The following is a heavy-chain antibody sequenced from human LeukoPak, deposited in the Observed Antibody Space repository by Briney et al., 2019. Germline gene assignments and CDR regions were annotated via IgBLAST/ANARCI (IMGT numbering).Heavy chain of an antibody. Sequence: SVKVSCMASGFTFTSSAMQWVRQARGQRLEWIGWIVVGSGNTNYAQKFQERVTITRDMSTSTAYMELSSLRSEDTAVYYCAAGGRGDEPFDYWGQGTLVTVSS. CDR3: AAGGRGDEPFDY. CDR1: GFTFTSSA. CDR2: IVVGSGNT. D-gene: IGHD3-16*01. V-gene: IGHV1-58*02. J-gene: IGHJ4*02.